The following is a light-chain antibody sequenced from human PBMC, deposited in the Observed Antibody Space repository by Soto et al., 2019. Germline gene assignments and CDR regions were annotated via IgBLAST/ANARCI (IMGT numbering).Light chain of an antibody. CDR2: KAY. V-gene: IGKV1-5*03. CDR1: QSISSW. CDR3: QQYNSYSKT. Sequence: DIQMTQSPSTLSASVGDRVTITCRASQSISSWLAWYPQKPGIAPKLLMYKAYTLESGVPSRFSGSGSGTEFTLTISSLQPDDFATYYCQQYNSYSKTFGQGTKVDIK. J-gene: IGKJ1*01.